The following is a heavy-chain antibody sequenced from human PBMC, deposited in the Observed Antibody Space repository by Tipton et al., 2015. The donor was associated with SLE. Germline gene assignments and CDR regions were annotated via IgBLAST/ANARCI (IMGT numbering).Heavy chain of an antibody. CDR3: ARKGGYTSDVKYYYMDV. V-gene: IGHV3-30*19. D-gene: IGHD1-1*01. CDR2: IPYDGSKI. J-gene: IGHJ6*03. Sequence: SGVTFSSYGMHWVRQAPGKGLEWVALIPYDGSKIYYTDSVKGRFTISRDNSRNTLYLQMSTLRAEDTAVYYCARKGGYTSDVKYYYMDVWGKGTTVTVSS. CDR1: GVTFSSYG.